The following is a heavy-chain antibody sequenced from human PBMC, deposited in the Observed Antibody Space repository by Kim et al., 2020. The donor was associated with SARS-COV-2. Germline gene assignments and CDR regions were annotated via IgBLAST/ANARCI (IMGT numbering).Heavy chain of an antibody. J-gene: IGHJ4*02. V-gene: IGHV3-23*01. CDR2: ISGSGGST. D-gene: IGHD2-15*01. CDR3: AKLSLVVVVVAATDY. CDR1: GFTFSSYA. Sequence: GGSLRLSCAASGFTFSSYAMSWVRQAPGKGLEWVSAISGSGGSTYYADSVKGRFTISRDNSKNTLYLQMNSLRAEDTAVYYCAKLSLVVVVVAATDYWGQGTLVTVSS.